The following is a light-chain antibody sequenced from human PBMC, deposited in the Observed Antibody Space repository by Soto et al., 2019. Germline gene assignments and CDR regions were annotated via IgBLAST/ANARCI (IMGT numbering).Light chain of an antibody. CDR1: QSVSSY. V-gene: IGKV3-20*01. J-gene: IGKJ1*01. CDR2: GAS. CDR3: QQYGSSGT. Sequence: EIVLTQSPSHPFCIRGKQAPHPFRASQSVSSYLAWFQQKPGQAPRLLIYGASNRATGIPDRFSGSGSGTEFTLTISRLEPEDFAVYYCQQYGSSGTFGQGTKVDIK.